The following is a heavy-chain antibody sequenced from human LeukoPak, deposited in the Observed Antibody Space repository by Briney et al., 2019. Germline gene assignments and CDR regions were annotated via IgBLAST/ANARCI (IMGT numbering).Heavy chain of an antibody. D-gene: IGHD6-19*01. CDR1: GFTINTFT. CDR2: IRGAEGGT. V-gene: IGHV3-23*01. J-gene: IGHJ4*02. CDR3: AKAFSSGWSPFDY. Sequence: PGGSLRLSCAASGFTINTFTMNWVRQAPGKRLEWVSTIRGAEGGTYYADSVKGRFTISRDNFENTLYLQMNYLRGEDTALYYCAKAFSSGWSPFDYWGQGALVTVSS.